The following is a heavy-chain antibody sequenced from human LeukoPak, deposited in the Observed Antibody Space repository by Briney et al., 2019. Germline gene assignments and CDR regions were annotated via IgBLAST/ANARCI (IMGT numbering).Heavy chain of an antibody. V-gene: IGHV3-23*01. Sequence: GGSLRLSCEASGFTFSSYVMNWVRQAPGKGLEWVSVISEDGRTYYADSVKGRFTISRDNAKNSVYLQMNSLGADDTAVYYCATYSILNAREFRYWGQGTLVTVTS. CDR2: ISEDGRT. J-gene: IGHJ1*01. CDR1: GFTFSSYV. CDR3: ATYSILNAREFRY. D-gene: IGHD4-11*01.